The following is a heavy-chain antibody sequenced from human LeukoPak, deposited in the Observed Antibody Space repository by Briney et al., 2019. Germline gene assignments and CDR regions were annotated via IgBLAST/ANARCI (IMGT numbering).Heavy chain of an antibody. CDR1: GFTFSSYA. D-gene: IGHD2-15*01. J-gene: IGHJ3*02. CDR3: AKGDRYCSGGSCYSYSAFDI. Sequence: GGSLRLSCAASGFTFSSYAMSWVRQAPGKGLEWVSAISGSGGSTYYADSVKGRFTISRDNSKNTLYLQMNSLRAEDTAAYYCAKGDRYCSGGSCYSYSAFDIWGQGTMVTVSS. CDR2: ISGSGGST. V-gene: IGHV3-23*01.